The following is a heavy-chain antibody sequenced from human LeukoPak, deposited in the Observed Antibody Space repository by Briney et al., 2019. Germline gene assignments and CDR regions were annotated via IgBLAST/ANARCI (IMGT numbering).Heavy chain of an antibody. D-gene: IGHD1-26*01. V-gene: IGHV3-30*18. CDR2: ISYDGNNK. Sequence: PGRSLRLPCAASGFTFSSYGMHWVRQAPGKGLEWVAVISYDGNNKEYADSMKGRFTISRDNSKNTLYLQMNSLRVEDTAVYYCAKDRGSQGYDAFDIWGQGTMVTVSS. CDR3: AKDRGSQGYDAFDI. CDR1: GFTFSSYG. J-gene: IGHJ3*02.